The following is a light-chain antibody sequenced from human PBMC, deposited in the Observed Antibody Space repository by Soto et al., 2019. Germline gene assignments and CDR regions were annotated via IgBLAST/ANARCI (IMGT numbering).Light chain of an antibody. CDR3: AAYTTSSTLV. Sequence: QSAPTQPASVSGSPGQSITISCAGTSADVGAFDYVSWYQHHPGKVPKLMIYDVSDRPSGVSTCFSGSKSANMASLTISGLQPDDEADYYCAAYTTSSTLVFGGGTKLTVL. J-gene: IGLJ3*02. CDR1: SADVGAFDY. V-gene: IGLV2-14*03. CDR2: DVS.